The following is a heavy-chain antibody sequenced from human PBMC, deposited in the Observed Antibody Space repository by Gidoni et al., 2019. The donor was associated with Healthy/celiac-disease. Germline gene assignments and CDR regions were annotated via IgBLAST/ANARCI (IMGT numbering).Heavy chain of an antibody. CDR1: GFTFSSYG. Sequence: QVQLVESGGGVVQPGRSLRLSCAASGFTFSSYGMHWVRQAPGKGLEWVAVIWFDGSNKYYADSVKGRFTISRDNSKNTLYLQMNSLRAEDTAVYYCARAYTGNTMVRGAFDIWGQGTMVTVSS. CDR3: ARAYTGNTMVRGAFDI. CDR2: IWFDGSNK. V-gene: IGHV3-33*01. D-gene: IGHD3-10*01. J-gene: IGHJ3*02.